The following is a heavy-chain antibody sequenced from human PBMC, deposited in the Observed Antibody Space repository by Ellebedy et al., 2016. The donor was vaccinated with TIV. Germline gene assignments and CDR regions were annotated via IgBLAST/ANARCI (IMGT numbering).Heavy chain of an antibody. CDR3: AGSRITMVRGATHFDY. CDR1: GGSFSGYY. CDR2: INHSGST. Sequence: SETLSLXXAVYGGSFSGYYWSWIRQPPGKGLEWIGEINHSGSTNYNPSLKSRVTISVDTSKNQFSLKLSSVTAADTAVYYCAGSRITMVRGATHFDYWGQGTLVTVSS. V-gene: IGHV4-34*01. D-gene: IGHD3-10*01. J-gene: IGHJ4*02.